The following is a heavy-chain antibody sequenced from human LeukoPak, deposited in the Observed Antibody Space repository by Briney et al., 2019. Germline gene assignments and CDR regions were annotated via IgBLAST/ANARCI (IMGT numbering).Heavy chain of an antibody. CDR3: ARDLWDQGSEDY. Sequence: PGGSLRLSCAASGFTFSSYGMHWVRQAPGKGLEWVAVISYDGSNKYYADSVKGRFTISRDNAKNSPYLQMNSLRAEDTAVYYCARDLWDQGSEDYWGQGTLVTVSS. CDR1: GFTFSSYG. CDR2: ISYDGSNK. D-gene: IGHD6-19*01. V-gene: IGHV3-30*03. J-gene: IGHJ4*02.